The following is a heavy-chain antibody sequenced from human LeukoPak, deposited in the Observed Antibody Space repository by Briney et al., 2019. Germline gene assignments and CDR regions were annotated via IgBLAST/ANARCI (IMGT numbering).Heavy chain of an antibody. CDR2: IRYDGSNK. D-gene: IGHD3-10*01. CDR1: GFTFSDYN. CDR3: AKSPKSPAISMVRGVSSYNYYMDV. J-gene: IGHJ6*03. V-gene: IGHV3-30*02. Sequence: GGSLRLSCAASGFTFSDYNMRWIRQAPGKGLEWVAFIRYDGSNKYYADSVKGRFTISRDNSKNTLYLQMNSLRVEDTAVYYCAKSPKSPAISMVRGVSSYNYYMDVWGTGTTVTISS.